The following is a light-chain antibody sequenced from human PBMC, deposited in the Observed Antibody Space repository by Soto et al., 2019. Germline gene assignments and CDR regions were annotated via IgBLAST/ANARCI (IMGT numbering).Light chain of an antibody. V-gene: IGKV3-15*01. CDR1: QSVSSD. CDR3: QQYDNWPPMYT. Sequence: EIVMTQSPATLSVSPGERATLSCRASQSVSSDLAWYQQKPGQAPRLLIYGASTRATGIPARFSGSGSGTDFTLTISSLQSEDFAVYYCQQYDNWPPMYTFGQGTKLGIK. J-gene: IGKJ2*01. CDR2: GAS.